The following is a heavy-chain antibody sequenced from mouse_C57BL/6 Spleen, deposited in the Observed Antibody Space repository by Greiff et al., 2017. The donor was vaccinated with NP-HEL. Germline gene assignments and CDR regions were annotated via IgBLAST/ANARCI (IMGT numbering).Heavy chain of an antibody. CDR2: IYIGNGYT. D-gene: IGHD1-1*01. CDR1: GYTFTSYG. Sequence: EVKVEESGAELVRPGSSVKMSCKTSGYTFTSYGINWVKQRPGQGLEWIGYIYIGNGYTEYNEKFKGKATLTSDTSSSTAYMQLSSLTSEDSAIYFCARYPLRDAMDYWGQGTSVTVSS. V-gene: IGHV1-58*01. J-gene: IGHJ4*01. CDR3: ARYPLRDAMDY.